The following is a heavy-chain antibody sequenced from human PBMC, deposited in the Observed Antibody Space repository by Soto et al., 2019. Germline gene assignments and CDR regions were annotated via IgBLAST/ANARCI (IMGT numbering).Heavy chain of an antibody. CDR2: ISSSSSYI. CDR3: AKFVVVPAAIRYYYYGMDV. Sequence: EVQLVESGGGLVKPGGSLRLSCAASGFTFSSYSMNWVRQAPGKGLEWVSSISSSSSYIYYADSVKGRFTISRDNAKNSLYLQMNSLRAEDTAVYYCAKFVVVPAAIRYYYYGMDVWGQGTTVTVSS. V-gene: IGHV3-21*04. D-gene: IGHD2-2*02. CDR1: GFTFSSYS. J-gene: IGHJ6*02.